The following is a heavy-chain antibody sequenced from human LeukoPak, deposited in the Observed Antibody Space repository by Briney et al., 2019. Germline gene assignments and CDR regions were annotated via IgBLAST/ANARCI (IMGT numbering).Heavy chain of an antibody. V-gene: IGHV4-4*07. CDR3: ARDLLVVTNWYFDL. J-gene: IGHJ2*01. Sequence: PSETLSLTCTVSGGPISSYYWSWIRQPAGKGLEWIGRIYTSGSTNYNPSLKSRVTMSVDTSKNQFSLKLSSVTAADTAVYYCARDLLVVTNWYFDLWGRGTLVTVSS. CDR1: GGPISSYY. CDR2: IYTSGST. D-gene: IGHD4-23*01.